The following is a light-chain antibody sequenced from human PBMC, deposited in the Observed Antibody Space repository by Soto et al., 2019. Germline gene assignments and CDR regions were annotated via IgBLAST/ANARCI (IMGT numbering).Light chain of an antibody. CDR2: SNN. V-gene: IGLV1-44*01. Sequence: QSVLTQPPSASGTPGQRVTISCSGSGSNIGRYPVNWYQQFPGAAPKLLIYSNNQRPSGVPDRFSGSKSGTSASLAFSGLQSDDEADYYCATWDDSLNCYVFGPGTKLTVL. J-gene: IGLJ1*01. CDR1: GSNIGRYP. CDR3: ATWDDSLNCYV.